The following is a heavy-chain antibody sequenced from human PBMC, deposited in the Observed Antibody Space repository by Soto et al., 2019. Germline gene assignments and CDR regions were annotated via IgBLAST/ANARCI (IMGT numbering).Heavy chain of an antibody. Sequence: GGSLRLSCAASGFTFSSYAMSWVRQAPGKGLEWVSAISGSGGSTYYADSVKGRFTISRDNSKNTLYLQMNSLRAEDTAVYYCAKDREDYIWGSYRLFDYWGQGTLVTVSS. CDR2: ISGSGGST. CDR1: GFTFSSYA. V-gene: IGHV3-23*01. J-gene: IGHJ4*02. CDR3: AKDREDYIWGSYRLFDY. D-gene: IGHD3-16*02.